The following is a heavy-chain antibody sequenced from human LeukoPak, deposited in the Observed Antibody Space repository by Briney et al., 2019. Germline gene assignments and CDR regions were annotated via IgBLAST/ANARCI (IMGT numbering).Heavy chain of an antibody. CDR2: ISYDGSNK. CDR1: GFTFSSYG. Sequence: AGSLRLSCAASGFTFSSYGMHWVRQAPGKGLEWVAVISYDGSNKYYADSVKGRFTISRDNSKNTLYLQMNRLRAEDTAVYYCAKDQYSSSDGMDVWGQGTTVTVSS. V-gene: IGHV3-30*18. J-gene: IGHJ6*02. CDR3: AKDQYSSSDGMDV. D-gene: IGHD6-6*01.